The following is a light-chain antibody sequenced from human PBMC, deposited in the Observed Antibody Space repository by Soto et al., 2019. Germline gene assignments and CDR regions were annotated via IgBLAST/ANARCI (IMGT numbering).Light chain of an antibody. V-gene: IGLV2-8*01. J-gene: IGLJ1*01. Sequence: QSVLTQPPSASWSPGQSVTISCTGTSSDVGGYNYVSWYQQNPGKVPKLMIYEVNKRPSGVPDRFSGSKSGNTASLTVSGLQAEDEADYYCTSYAGGNNVFGTGTKLTVL. CDR1: SSDVGGYNY. CDR2: EVN. CDR3: TSYAGGNNV.